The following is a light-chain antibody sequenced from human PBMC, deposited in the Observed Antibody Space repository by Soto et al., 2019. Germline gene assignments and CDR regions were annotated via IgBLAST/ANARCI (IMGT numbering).Light chain of an antibody. Sequence: QSALAQPASVSGSPEQSVTISCTGTSSDVGTYNLVSWYQQHPGKAPKLIIYEVAERPSGVSNRFSGSKFGNTASLTISGPLPEDEADYYCCSYGGSSALPYVFGTGTKLTVL. J-gene: IGLJ1*01. CDR1: SSDVGTYNL. V-gene: IGLV2-23*02. CDR3: CSYGGSSALPYV. CDR2: EVA.